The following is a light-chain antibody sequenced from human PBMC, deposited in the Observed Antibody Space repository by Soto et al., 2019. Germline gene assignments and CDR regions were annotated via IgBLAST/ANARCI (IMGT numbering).Light chain of an antibody. CDR2: DNN. J-gene: IGLJ2*01. Sequence: QSVLTQPPSVSAAPGQKVTISCSGSSSNIGNNYVSWYQQLPGTAPKLLIYDNNKRPSGIPDRFSGSKSGTSATLGITGLQTGDEADYYCGTWDYSLSAGQVFGGGTKLTVL. CDR1: SSNIGNNY. V-gene: IGLV1-51*01. CDR3: GTWDYSLSAGQV.